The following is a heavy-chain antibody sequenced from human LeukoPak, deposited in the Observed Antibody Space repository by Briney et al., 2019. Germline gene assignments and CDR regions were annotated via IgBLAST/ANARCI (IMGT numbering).Heavy chain of an antibody. Sequence: PSETLSLTCGVSGGSIDITNYWSWVRQAPGKGLEWIGEISHDGTRNYNPSLRSRVAMSFDRANNYFSLSLTAVTAADTALYYCTRESRPFCPCAFWGQGLMVTVSS. CDR2: ISHDGTR. CDR1: GGSIDITNY. CDR3: TRESRPFCPCAF. D-gene: IGHD2-2*01. J-gene: IGHJ4*02. V-gene: IGHV4-4*02.